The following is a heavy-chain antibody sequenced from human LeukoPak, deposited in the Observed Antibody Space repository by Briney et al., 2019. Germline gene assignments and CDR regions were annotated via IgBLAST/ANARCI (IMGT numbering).Heavy chain of an antibody. D-gene: IGHD3-22*01. CDR1: GFTFSSYE. V-gene: IGHV3-48*03. Sequence: GGSLRLSCAASGFTFSSYEMNWVRQAPGKGLEWVSYISSSGSTIYYADSVKGRFTISRDNAKNSLYLQMNSLRAEDTAVYYCARAGGYYDSSGYSNWGQGTLVTVSS. CDR2: ISSSGSTI. J-gene: IGHJ4*02. CDR3: ARAGGYYDSSGYSN.